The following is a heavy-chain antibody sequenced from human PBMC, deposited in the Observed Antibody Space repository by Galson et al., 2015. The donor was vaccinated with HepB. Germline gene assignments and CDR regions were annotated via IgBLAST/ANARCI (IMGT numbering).Heavy chain of an antibody. CDR2: ISYDGSNK. V-gene: IGHV3-30*18. CDR3: AKALFAGELSLSPDY. D-gene: IGHD3-16*02. CDR1: GFTFSSYG. Sequence: SLRLSCAASGFTFSSYGMHWVRQAPGKGLEWVAVISYDGSNKYYADSVKGRFTISRDNSKNTLYLQMNSLRAEDTAVYYCAKALFAGELSLSPDYWGQGTLVTVSS. J-gene: IGHJ4*02.